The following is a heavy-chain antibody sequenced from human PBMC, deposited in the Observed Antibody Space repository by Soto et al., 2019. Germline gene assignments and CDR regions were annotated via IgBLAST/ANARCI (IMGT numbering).Heavy chain of an antibody. CDR1: GFTFSSYS. J-gene: IGHJ6*02. D-gene: IGHD4-17*01. Sequence: GGSLRLSCAACGFTFSSYSMNWVRQAPGKGLEWVSSISSSSSYIYYADSVKGRFTISRDNAKNSLYLQMNSLRAEDTAVYYCARDGMTTVTTWLGYYGMDVWGQGTTVTVSS. V-gene: IGHV3-21*01. CDR2: ISSSSSYI. CDR3: ARDGMTTVTTWLGYYGMDV.